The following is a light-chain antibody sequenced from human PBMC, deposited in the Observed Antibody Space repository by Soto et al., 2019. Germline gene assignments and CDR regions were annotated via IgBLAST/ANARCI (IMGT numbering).Light chain of an antibody. CDR2: AAS. V-gene: IGKV2-28*01. J-gene: IGKJ4*01. CDR1: QSLLHVNGYTY. CDR3: QQSYSAPPLT. Sequence: DIVMTQSPLSLPVTPGEAASISCRSSQSLLHVNGYTYLDWYLQKPGQSPQLLMYAASSLQSGVPSRFSGSGSGTDFSLTISSLQPEDFGTYYCQQSYSAPPLTFGAGTKVDIK.